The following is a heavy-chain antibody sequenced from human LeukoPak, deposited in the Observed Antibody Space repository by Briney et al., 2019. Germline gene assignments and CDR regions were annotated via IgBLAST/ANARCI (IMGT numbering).Heavy chain of an antibody. D-gene: IGHD1-26*01. CDR2: IWYDGSIK. J-gene: IGHJ4*02. CDR3: ARDVILVGATPEEGLLDY. V-gene: IGHV3-33*01. CDR1: GFTFSSYG. Sequence: GGSLRLSCAASGFTFSSYGMHWVRQAPGKGLEWVAVIWYDGSIKNYADSVKGRFTISRDNSKNTLYLQMNSLRAEDTAVYYCARDVILVGATPEEGLLDYWGQGTLVTVSS.